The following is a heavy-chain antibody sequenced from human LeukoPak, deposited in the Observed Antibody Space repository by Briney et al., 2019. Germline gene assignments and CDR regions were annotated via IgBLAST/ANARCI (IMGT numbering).Heavy chain of an antibody. V-gene: IGHV3-23*01. Sequence: GGSLRLSCAASGFTFTNYAMSWVRQTPGKGLEWVSSVSGSGRDTYYADSVKGRVTISRDNSKSTLYLQMNSLRADDTAVYYCARAGILWGDYWGQGTLVTVSS. CDR1: GFTFTNYA. CDR3: ARAGILWGDY. D-gene: IGHD2-15*01. J-gene: IGHJ4*02. CDR2: VSGSGRDT.